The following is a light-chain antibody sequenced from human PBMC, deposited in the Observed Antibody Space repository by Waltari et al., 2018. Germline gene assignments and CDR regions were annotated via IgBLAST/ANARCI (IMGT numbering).Light chain of an antibody. CDR2: WAS. Sequence: DIVVTQSPDSLTLSVGERVTLQCKSSQSVLYSYNPKYYLSWYQQKSGQSPSLLIYWASTREAGVPDRFSGSGSGTDFTLTINGLQPEDAAVYFCHQYYLTPWTFGQGTKLEIK. CDR3: HQYYLTPWT. V-gene: IGKV4-1*01. J-gene: IGKJ1*01. CDR1: QSVLYSYNPKYY.